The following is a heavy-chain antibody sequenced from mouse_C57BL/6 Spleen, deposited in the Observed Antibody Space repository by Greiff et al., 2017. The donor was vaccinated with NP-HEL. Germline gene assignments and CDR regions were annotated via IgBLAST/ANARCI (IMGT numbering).Heavy chain of an antibody. CDR1: GFTFSSYG. D-gene: IGHD2-1*01. CDR2: ISSGGSYT. V-gene: IGHV5-6*01. Sequence: EVQGVESGGDLVKPGGSLKLSCAASGFTFSSYGMSWVRQTPDKRLEWVATISSGGSYTYYPDSVKGRFTISRDNAKNTLYLQMSSLKSEDTAMYYCAREDGNYYFDYWGQGTTLTVSS. J-gene: IGHJ2*01. CDR3: AREDGNYYFDY.